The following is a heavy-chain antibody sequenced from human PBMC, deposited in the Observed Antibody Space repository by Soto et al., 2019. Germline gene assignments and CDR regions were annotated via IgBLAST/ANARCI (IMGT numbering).Heavy chain of an antibody. D-gene: IGHD2-8*01. J-gene: IGHJ4*02. CDR3: AKERIGTNGRSDS. V-gene: IGHV3-23*05. Sequence: PGGSLRLSCAASGFSFSDYTMNLVRQAPGKGLKLFALIIPSQNNYYSAPVKRRFTISRENSKTTVYLEMNRLKSDATDVYYCAKERIGTNGRSDSGGPGIMVTGSS. CDR2: IIPSQNN. CDR1: GFSFSDYT.